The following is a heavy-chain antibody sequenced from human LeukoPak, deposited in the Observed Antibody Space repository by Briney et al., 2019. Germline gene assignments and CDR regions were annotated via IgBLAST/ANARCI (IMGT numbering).Heavy chain of an antibody. Sequence: PGGSLRLSCAASGFTFSSYGMHWVRQAPGKGLEWVAFIRYDGSNKYYADSVKGRFTTSRDNSKKMLYLQMNSLRPEDTAVYYCAKAPTYCRGGSCYSAEYYFDYWGQGTLVSVSS. J-gene: IGHJ4*02. CDR3: AKAPTYCRGGSCYSAEYYFDY. V-gene: IGHV3-30*02. CDR2: IRYDGSNK. D-gene: IGHD2-15*01. CDR1: GFTFSSYG.